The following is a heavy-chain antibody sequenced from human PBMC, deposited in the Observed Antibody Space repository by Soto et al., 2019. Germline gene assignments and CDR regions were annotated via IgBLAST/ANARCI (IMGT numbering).Heavy chain of an antibody. J-gene: IGHJ6*02. D-gene: IGHD3-10*01. CDR1: GGSFSGYY. V-gene: IGHV4-34*01. CDR2: INHSGST. Sequence: PSETLSLTCAVYGGSFSGYYWSWIRQPPGKGLEWIGEINHSGSTNYNPSLKSRVTISVDTSKNQFSLKLSSVTAADTAVYYCARAGPFYYGSGSYYYYYYGMDVWGQGTPVTVYS. CDR3: ARAGPFYYGSGSYYYYYYGMDV.